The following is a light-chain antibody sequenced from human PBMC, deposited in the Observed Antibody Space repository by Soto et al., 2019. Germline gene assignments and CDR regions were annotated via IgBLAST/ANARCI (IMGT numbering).Light chain of an antibody. CDR1: QSISSN. CDR2: GAS. V-gene: IGKV3-15*01. CDR3: QQYSSWPPYT. J-gene: IGKJ2*01. Sequence: EIVMTQSPGTLSVSPGERATLSCRASQSISSNLAWYQQKPGQAPRLLIYGASTRATEIPDRFSGSGSGTEFTLTISSLQSEDFAIYYCQQYSSWPPYTFGQGTKLEIK.